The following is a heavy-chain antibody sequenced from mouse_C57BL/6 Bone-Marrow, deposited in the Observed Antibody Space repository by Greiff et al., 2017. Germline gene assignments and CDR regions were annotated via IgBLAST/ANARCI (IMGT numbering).Heavy chain of an antibody. CDR2: ISSGSSTI. J-gene: IGHJ3*01. CDR3: ARYDYDWFAY. V-gene: IGHV5-17*01. Sequence: EVMLVESGGGLVKPGGSLKLSCAASGFTFSDYGMHWVRQAPEKGLEWVAYISSGSSTIYYADTVKGRFTLSRDNAKNTLFLQMTSLRSEDTAMYYCARYDYDWFAYWGQETLVTVSA. D-gene: IGHD2-4*01. CDR1: GFTFSDYG.